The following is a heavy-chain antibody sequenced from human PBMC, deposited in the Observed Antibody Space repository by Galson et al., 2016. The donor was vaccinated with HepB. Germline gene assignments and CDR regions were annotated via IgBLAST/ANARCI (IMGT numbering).Heavy chain of an antibody. V-gene: IGHV3-21*01. J-gene: IGHJ4*02. CDR2: ISSTTTYI. Sequence: SLRLSCAASGFTFSSYSMNWVRQAPGKGLEWVSSISSTTTYIYYADSVKGRFTISRDNAKNSVYLQMNSLRAEDTAAYYCANSLMISTSQGRGSTWGQGTLVTVPS. CDR3: ANSLMISTSQGRGST. CDR1: GFTFSSYS. D-gene: IGHD3/OR15-3a*01.